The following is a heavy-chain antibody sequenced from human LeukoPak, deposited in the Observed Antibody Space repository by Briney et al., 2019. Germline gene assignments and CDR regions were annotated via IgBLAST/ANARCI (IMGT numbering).Heavy chain of an antibody. D-gene: IGHD5-18*01. CDR1: GFTFSSYA. J-gene: IGHJ4*02. V-gene: IGHV3-30*04. Sequence: GGSLRLSCAASGFTFSSYAMHWVRQAPGKGLEWVAVISYDGSNKYYADSVKGRFTISRDNSKNTLYLRMNSLRAEDTAVYYCARGWTAMVAGYFDYWGQGTLVTVSS. CDR2: ISYDGSNK. CDR3: ARGWTAMVAGYFDY.